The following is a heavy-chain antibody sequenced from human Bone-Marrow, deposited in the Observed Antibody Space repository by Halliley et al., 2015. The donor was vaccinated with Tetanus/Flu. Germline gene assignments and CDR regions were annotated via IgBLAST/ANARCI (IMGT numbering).Heavy chain of an antibody. D-gene: IGHD5-12*01. V-gene: IGHV1-46*01. J-gene: IGHJ4*02. CDR2: VSPSAGTT. Sequence: QVQLVQSGAEVRKPGASVKLSCRTSGYLFTSYWMHWVRQAPGQGLEWMGVVSPSAGTTYFAQKFQGRVTMTRDTSATTVYMEVSSLNFDDTAVYYCAREIRSGIDYWGQGTPVTVSS. CDR3: AREIRSGIDY. CDR1: GYLFTSYW.